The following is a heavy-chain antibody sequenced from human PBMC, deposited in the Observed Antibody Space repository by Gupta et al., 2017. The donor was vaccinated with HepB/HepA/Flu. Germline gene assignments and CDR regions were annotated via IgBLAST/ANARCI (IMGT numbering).Heavy chain of an antibody. Sequence: EVQLVDSGGGLVQPGGSLSRSCEASGFPFSNYWMTWVRQAPGKRLELVANIRHDGSETNYVDSVKGRFTISRDNAKNSLYLQMNSLRAEDTAVYYCAKHRTSRYTSGHNYGYMDLGGKGTTVIVSS. J-gene: IGHJ6*03. CDR3: AKHRTSRYTSGHNYGYMDL. D-gene: IGHD2-2*02. CDR2: IRHDGSET. CDR1: GFPFSNYW. V-gene: IGHV3-7*01.